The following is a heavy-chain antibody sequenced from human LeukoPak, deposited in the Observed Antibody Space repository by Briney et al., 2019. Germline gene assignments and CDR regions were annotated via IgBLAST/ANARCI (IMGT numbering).Heavy chain of an antibody. CDR2: IYPGDSDT. Sequence: GESLKISCKGSGYSFTSYWIGWVRQMPGKGLEWMGIIYPGDSDTRYSPSFQGQVTISADKSISTAYLQWSSLKASDTAMYYCARAVFGGGYAGGVGYWGQGTLVTVSS. D-gene: IGHD3-16*01. CDR3: ARAVFGGGYAGGVGY. CDR1: GYSFTSYW. V-gene: IGHV5-51*01. J-gene: IGHJ4*02.